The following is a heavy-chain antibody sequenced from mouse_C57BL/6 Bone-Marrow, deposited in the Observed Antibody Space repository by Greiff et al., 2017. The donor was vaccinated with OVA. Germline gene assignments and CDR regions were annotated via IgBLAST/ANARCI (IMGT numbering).Heavy chain of an antibody. Sequence: VQLQQSGPELVKPGASVKISCKASGYTFIDYYMNWVKQSHGKSLEWIGDINPNNGGTSYNQKFKGKATLTVDKSSSTAYMELRSLTSEDSAVYYCARGDYYSNYDFDYWGQGTTLTVSS. CDR1: GYTFIDYY. J-gene: IGHJ2*01. V-gene: IGHV1-26*01. D-gene: IGHD2-5*01. CDR3: ARGDYYSNYDFDY. CDR2: INPNNGGT.